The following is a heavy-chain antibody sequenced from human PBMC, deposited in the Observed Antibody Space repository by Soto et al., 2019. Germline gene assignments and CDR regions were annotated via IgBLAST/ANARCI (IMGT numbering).Heavy chain of an antibody. J-gene: IGHJ4*02. V-gene: IGHV3-74*01. D-gene: IGHD1-1*01. CDR2: ISHDGSMK. Sequence: PGGSLRLSCAASGFTFSNYVMQWARQAPGKGLVWVSRISHDGSMKSYADSVKGRFTVSRDDAKNTLFLQMDSLRTEDTAFYYCVKVLTQSSWNDGLDSWGQGTLVTVSS. CDR3: VKVLTQSSWNDGLDS. CDR1: GFTFSNYV.